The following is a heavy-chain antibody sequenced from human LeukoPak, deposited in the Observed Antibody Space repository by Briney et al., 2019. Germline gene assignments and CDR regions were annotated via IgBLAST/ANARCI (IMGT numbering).Heavy chain of an antibody. CDR3: AKDPVVQWLPSFHFDY. Sequence: PGGSLRLSCAASGFTFSNYGMYWVRQAPGKGLEWVAFIRYDGSNKYYADSVKGRFTISRDNSKNTLYLQMNSLRAEDTAVYYCAKDPVVQWLPSFHFDYWGQGTLVTVSS. CDR1: GFTFSNYG. J-gene: IGHJ4*02. V-gene: IGHV3-30*02. CDR2: IRYDGSNK. D-gene: IGHD6-19*01.